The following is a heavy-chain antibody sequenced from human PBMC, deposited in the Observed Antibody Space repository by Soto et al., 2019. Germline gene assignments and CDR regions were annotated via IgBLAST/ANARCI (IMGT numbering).Heavy chain of an antibody. D-gene: IGHD4-17*01. CDR3: ARTTAVPNTLRLRYFFDY. CDR2: VYYSGTT. J-gene: IGHJ4*02. Sequence: KPSESTSLACSVCGGSVCNKVYYVRWKRQPPGKRLEWIGYVYYSGTTNYNPSLKSRVTISVDLSKNQFSLRLSSVTTADTALYYCARTTAVPNTLRLRYFFDYCGEAILVTVSS. CDR1: GGSVCNKVYY. V-gene: IGHV4-61*08.